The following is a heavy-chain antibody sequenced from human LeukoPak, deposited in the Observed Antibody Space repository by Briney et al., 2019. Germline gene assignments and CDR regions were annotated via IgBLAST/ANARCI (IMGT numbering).Heavy chain of an antibody. CDR3: AKGTSSGYYHYFDY. CDR1: GFTFNNYA. D-gene: IGHD3-22*01. Sequence: GGSLRLSCAASGFTFNNYAMSWVRQAPGKGLEWVSAISASGGSTYYADSVKGRFTISRDNSKNTLYLQMNSLRAEDTAVYYCAKGTSSGYYHYFDYWGQGTLVTVSS. CDR2: ISASGGST. J-gene: IGHJ4*02. V-gene: IGHV3-23*01.